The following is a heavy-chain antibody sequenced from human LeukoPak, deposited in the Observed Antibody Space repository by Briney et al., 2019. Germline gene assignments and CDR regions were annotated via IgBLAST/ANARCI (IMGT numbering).Heavy chain of an antibody. CDR3: ASSYVYDYSNPPVS. D-gene: IGHD4-11*01. CDR2: ISDSGGRT. CDR1: GFTFSTYD. Sequence: GGSLRLSCAASGFTFSTYDMNWVRQAPGKGLEWVSAISDSGGRTYYADSVKGRFTISRDNSKNTLYLQMNSLRAEDTAVYYCASSYVYDYSNPPVSWGQGTLVTVSS. J-gene: IGHJ5*02. V-gene: IGHV3-23*01.